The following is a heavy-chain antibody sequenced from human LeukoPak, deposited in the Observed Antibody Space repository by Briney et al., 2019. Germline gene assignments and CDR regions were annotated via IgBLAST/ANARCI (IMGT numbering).Heavy chain of an antibody. D-gene: IGHD3-10*01. J-gene: IGHJ3*02. CDR1: GGSISSYY. CDR2: IYYSGST. CDR3: ARRPLRATMVRGVIDDAFDI. V-gene: IGHV4-59*08. Sequence: SETLSLTCTVSGGSISSYYRSWIRQPPGKGLEWIGYIYYSGSTNYNPSLKSRVTISVDTSKNQFSLKLSSVTAADTAVYYCARRPLRATMVRGVIDDAFDIWGQGTMVTVSS.